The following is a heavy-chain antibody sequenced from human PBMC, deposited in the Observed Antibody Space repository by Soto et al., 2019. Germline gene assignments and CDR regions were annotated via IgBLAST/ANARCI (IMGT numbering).Heavy chain of an antibody. V-gene: IGHV3-23*01. D-gene: IGHD6-13*01. CDR1: GFTFYAYS. CDR2: LTDTGVTT. Sequence: GGSLRLSGAASGFTFYAYSISWVRHAPGKGLEWVSGLTDTGVTTYYADSVKGRFTISRDNSKNTLYLQMNSLRAEDTAVYYCARDTTLVNLLFEHWGQGALVTFSS. CDR3: ARDTTLVNLLFEH. J-gene: IGHJ4*02.